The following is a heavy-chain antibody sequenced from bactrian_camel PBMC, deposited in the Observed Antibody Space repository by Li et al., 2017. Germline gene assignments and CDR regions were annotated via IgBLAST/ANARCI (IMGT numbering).Heavy chain of an antibody. V-gene: IGHV3S1*01. Sequence: HVQLVESGGGSVQAGGSLRLSCEVSGYTYSPNCMGWVRQAPGKEREGVAAIDRDGNTEYAGSVKGRFTISQDNAKNSVYLQLNSLKTEDMAMYYCAKAEFSLCYSDWGQGTQVTVS. J-gene: IGHJ4*01. D-gene: IGHD2*01. CDR2: IDRDGNT. CDR1: GYTYSPNC. CDR3: AKAEFSLCYSD.